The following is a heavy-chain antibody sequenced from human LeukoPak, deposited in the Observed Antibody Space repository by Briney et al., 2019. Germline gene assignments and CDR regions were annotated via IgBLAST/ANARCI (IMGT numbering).Heavy chain of an antibody. CDR1: GFTFGSYA. Sequence: GGSLRLSWAPSGFTFGSYAMQWVRQAQGRGRDWVAFMSYDGTSEYYADSVRGRFTISRDHSQNMLYLHMTSLRDEDTALYYCVRDRRDGNNLAYHFDFWGQGTLVTVSS. V-gene: IGHV3-30-3*01. CDR3: VRDRRDGNNLAYHFDF. J-gene: IGHJ4*02. CDR2: MSYDGTSE. D-gene: IGHD5-24*01.